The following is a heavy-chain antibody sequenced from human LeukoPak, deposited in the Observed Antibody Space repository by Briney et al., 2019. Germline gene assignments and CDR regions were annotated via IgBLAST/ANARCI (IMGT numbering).Heavy chain of an antibody. CDR2: IIPIFGTA. CDR3: ARGRYYYGSGTYYDY. Sequence: ASVKVSCEASGGTFSSYAISWVRQAPGQGLEWMGGIIPIFGTANYAQKFQGRVTITADKSTSTVYMELSSLRSEDTAVYYCARGRYYYGSGTYYDYWGQGTLVTVSS. J-gene: IGHJ4*02. CDR1: GGTFSSYA. D-gene: IGHD3-10*01. V-gene: IGHV1-69*06.